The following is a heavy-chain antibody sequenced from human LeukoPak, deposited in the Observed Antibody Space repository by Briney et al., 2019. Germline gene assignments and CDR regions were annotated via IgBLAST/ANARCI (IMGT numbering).Heavy chain of an antibody. V-gene: IGHV4-59*08. Sequence: SETLSLTCTVSGGSNNIYYWTWIRQPPGKGLEWIGDVYYSGSTKYNPSLKSRVTISADASKNQFSLNLNSVTAADTAVYYCARHSQATSTPLDYWGQGTLVTVSS. CDR3: ARHSQATSTPLDY. D-gene: IGHD5-12*01. J-gene: IGHJ4*02. CDR2: VYYSGST. CDR1: GGSNNIYY.